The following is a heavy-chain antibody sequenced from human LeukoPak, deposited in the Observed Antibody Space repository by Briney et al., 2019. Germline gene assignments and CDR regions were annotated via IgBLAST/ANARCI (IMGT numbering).Heavy chain of an antibody. V-gene: IGHV1-69*04. Sequence: SVKVSCKASGGIFSSYTISWVRQAPGQGLEWMGRIIPILGIANYAQKFQGRVTITADKSTSTAYMELSSLRSEDTAVYYCARDSSGYYSHEYWFDPWGQGTLVTVSS. D-gene: IGHD3-22*01. CDR1: GGIFSSYT. J-gene: IGHJ5*02. CDR2: IIPILGIA. CDR3: ARDSSGYYSHEYWFDP.